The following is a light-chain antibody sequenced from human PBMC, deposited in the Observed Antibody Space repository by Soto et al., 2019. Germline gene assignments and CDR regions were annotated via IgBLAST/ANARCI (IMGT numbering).Light chain of an antibody. Sequence: QSALTQPASVSGSPGQSITISCTGTSSDVGGYNLVSWYQQHPGKVPKLMIYDVSNRPSGVSNRFSGSKSGNTASLTISGLQVEDEADYYCSSYSTSSSLVVFGGGTKLTVL. V-gene: IGLV2-14*01. J-gene: IGLJ2*01. CDR3: SSYSTSSSLVV. CDR2: DVS. CDR1: SSDVGGYNL.